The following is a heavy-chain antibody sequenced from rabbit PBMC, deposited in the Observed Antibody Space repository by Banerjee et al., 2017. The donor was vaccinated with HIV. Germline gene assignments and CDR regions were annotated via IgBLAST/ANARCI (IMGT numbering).Heavy chain of an antibody. CDR1: GFDFSSNA. J-gene: IGHJ4*01. D-gene: IGHD1-1*01. CDR2: IDTGSGST. CDR3: ARSPNDGCGHCSFNL. Sequence: QEQLQESGGGLFQPGGSLTLTCKASGFDFSSNAMCWVRQAPGEGLEWIGCIDTGSGSTVYATWVNGRFTISKTSSTTVTLQMTTVTAADKATYFCARSPNDGCGHCSFNLWGPGTLVTVS. V-gene: IGHV1S47*01.